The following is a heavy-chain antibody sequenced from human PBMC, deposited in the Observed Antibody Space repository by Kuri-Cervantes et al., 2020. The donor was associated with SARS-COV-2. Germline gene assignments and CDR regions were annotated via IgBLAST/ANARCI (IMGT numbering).Heavy chain of an antibody. V-gene: IGHV3-66*01. CDR1: GFTVSCNE. CDR3: AKDSAPSGYYDFWSGYSNFDY. D-gene: IGHD3-3*01. J-gene: IGHJ4*02. Sequence: GGSLRLSCAASGFTVSCNEMSWVRQAPGKGLEWVSVIYSGGSTYYADSVKGRFTISRDNSKNTLYLQMNSLRAEDTAVYYCAKDSAPSGYYDFWSGYSNFDYWGQGTLVTVSS. CDR2: IYSGGST.